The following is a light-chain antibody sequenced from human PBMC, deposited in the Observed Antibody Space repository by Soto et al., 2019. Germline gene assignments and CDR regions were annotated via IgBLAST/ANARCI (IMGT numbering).Light chain of an antibody. V-gene: IGLV1-51*01. Sequence: QSVLTQSPSVSAAPGQKVTISCSGSSSNIGKNYVSWYRQLPGTAPKLLIYDNHKRPSGIPDRFSGSKSGTSATLGITGLQTGDEADYYCGTWDTSLSALTWVFGGGTKLTVL. CDR2: DNH. CDR1: SSNIGKNY. CDR3: GTWDTSLSALTWV. J-gene: IGLJ3*02.